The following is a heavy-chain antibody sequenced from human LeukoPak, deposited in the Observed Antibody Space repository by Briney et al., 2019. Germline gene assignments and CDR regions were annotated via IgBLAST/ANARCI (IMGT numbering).Heavy chain of an antibody. CDR1: GFSFSDSW. V-gene: IGHV3-7*03. Sequence: GGSLRLSCAASGFSFSDSWMSWVRQDPGKGLEWVASIQQNGIEKYYVDSVKGRFTISRDNAKNSLDLQMNSLTAEDTAVYYCARDRDGKDYWGQGTLVTVSS. CDR3: ARDRDGKDY. CDR2: IQQNGIEK. J-gene: IGHJ4*02. D-gene: IGHD1-1*01.